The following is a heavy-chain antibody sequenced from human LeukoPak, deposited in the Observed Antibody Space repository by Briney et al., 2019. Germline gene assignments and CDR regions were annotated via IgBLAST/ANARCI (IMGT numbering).Heavy chain of an antibody. V-gene: IGHV3-74*01. Sequence: GGSLRLSCAASGFTFSSYWMHWVRQAPGKGLVWVSRINSDGSSTSYADSVKGRFTISRDNAKNTLYLQMNSLRAEDTALYYCARHRDSSSSVVHYYYGMDVWGQGTTVTVSS. CDR2: INSDGSST. J-gene: IGHJ6*02. CDR3: ARHRDSSSSVVHYYYGMDV. CDR1: GFTFSSYW. D-gene: IGHD6-6*01.